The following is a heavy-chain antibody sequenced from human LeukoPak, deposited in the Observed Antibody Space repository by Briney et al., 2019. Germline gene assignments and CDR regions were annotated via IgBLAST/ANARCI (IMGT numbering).Heavy chain of an antibody. J-gene: IGHJ4*02. Sequence: GGSLRLSCAAPGFTFSSYWMSWVRQAPGKGLEWVANIKQDGSEKYYVDSVKGRFTISRDNAKNSLYLQMNSLRAEDTAVYYCARDSSSWYEGGPFDYWGQGTLVTVSS. V-gene: IGHV3-7*01. CDR1: GFTFSSYW. CDR2: IKQDGSEK. CDR3: ARDSSSWYEGGPFDY. D-gene: IGHD6-13*01.